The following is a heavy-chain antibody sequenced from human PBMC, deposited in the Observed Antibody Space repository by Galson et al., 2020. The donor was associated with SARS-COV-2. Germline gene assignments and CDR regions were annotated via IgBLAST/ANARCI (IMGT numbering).Heavy chain of an antibody. D-gene: IGHD1-26*01. CDR2: IWNDGSNK. V-gene: IGHV3-33*06. CDR3: AKGGNTNPGATSEFFDY. J-gene: IGHJ4*02. Sequence: QLGESLKISCAASGFTFSTYGMHWVRQSPGKGLEWVAAIWNDGSNKYYADSVKGRFTISRDNSKNTLYLQMNSLRSEDTAVYYCAKGGNTNPGATSEFFDYWGQGTLVTVSS. CDR1: GFTFSTYG.